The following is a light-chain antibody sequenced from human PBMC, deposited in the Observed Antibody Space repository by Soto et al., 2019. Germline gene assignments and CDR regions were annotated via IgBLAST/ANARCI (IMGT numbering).Light chain of an antibody. CDR2: EVS. CDR3: TSYVGSNIWV. J-gene: IGLJ3*02. Sequence: QSALTQPASASGSPGQSVTISCTGTSSDVGAYKYVSWYQQYPGKAPKLMIYEVSKRPSGVPDRFSGSKSGNTASLPVSGLQDEDEADYYCTSYVGSNIWVFGGGTKLTVL. V-gene: IGLV2-8*01. CDR1: SSDVGAYKY.